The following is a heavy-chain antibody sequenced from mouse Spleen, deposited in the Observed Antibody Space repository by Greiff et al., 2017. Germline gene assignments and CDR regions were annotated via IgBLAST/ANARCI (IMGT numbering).Heavy chain of an antibody. D-gene: IGHD2-12*01. CDR1: GYTFTDYE. CDR2: IYPETGGT. CDR3: TVYYSYYSYDGYAMDY. J-gene: IGHJ4*01. V-gene: IGHV1-15*01. Sequence: LVESGAELVRPGASVTLSCKASGYTFTDYEMHWVKQTPVHGLEWIGAIYPETGGTAYNQKFKGKAILTADKSSSTAYMELRSLTSEDSAVYYCTVYYSYYSYDGYAMDYWGQGTSVTVSS.